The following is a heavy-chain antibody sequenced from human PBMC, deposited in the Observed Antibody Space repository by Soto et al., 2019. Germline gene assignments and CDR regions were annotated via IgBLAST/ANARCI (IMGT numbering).Heavy chain of an antibody. CDR1: GGSISSGGYY. V-gene: IGHV4-31*03. J-gene: IGHJ4*02. CDR2: IYYSGST. Sequence: PSETLSLTCTVSGGSISSGGYYWSWIRQHPGKGLEWIGYIYYSGSTYYNPSLKSRVTISVDTSKNQFSLKLSSVTAADTAVYYCARFYGDYSYFDYWGQGILVTVSS. D-gene: IGHD4-17*01. CDR3: ARFYGDYSYFDY.